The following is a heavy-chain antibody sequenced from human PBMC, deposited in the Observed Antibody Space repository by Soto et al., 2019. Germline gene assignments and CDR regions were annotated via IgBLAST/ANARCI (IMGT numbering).Heavy chain of an antibody. V-gene: IGHV3-74*01. D-gene: IGHD1-26*01. CDR2: INSDGGST. Sequence: EVPLVESGGGLVQPGGSLRLSCAASGFTFSTYWMPWFRQGPGKGLVWVSRINSDGGSTNYADSVKGRFTISRDNAKNTLYLQMNSLRAEDTAVYYCATSGGMGALGLDYWGQGTLVTVSS. J-gene: IGHJ4*02. CDR3: ATSGGMGALGLDY. CDR1: GFTFSTYW.